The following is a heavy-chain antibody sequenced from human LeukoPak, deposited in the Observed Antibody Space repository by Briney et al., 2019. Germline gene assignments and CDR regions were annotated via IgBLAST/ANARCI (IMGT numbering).Heavy chain of an antibody. CDR3: ARVGSSWHYFDY. D-gene: IGHD6-13*01. V-gene: IGHV4-4*07. CDR1: GGSISSYY. Sequence: SETLSLTCTVSGGSISSYYWSWIRQPPGKGLEWIGRIYTSGSTNYNPSLKSRVTMSVDTSKNQFSLNLNSVTAADTAIYYCARVGSSWHYFDYWGQGTLVTVSS. CDR2: IYTSGST. J-gene: IGHJ4*02.